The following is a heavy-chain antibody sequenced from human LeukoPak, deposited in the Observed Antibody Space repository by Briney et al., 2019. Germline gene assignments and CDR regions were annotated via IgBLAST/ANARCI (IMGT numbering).Heavy chain of an antibody. CDR2: ISGSGGST. V-gene: IGHV3-23*01. CDR1: GFTFSSYA. Sequence: GGSLRLSCAASGFTFSSYAMSWVRQPPGKGLEWVSAISGSGGSTYYADSVKGRFTISRDNSKNTLYLQMNSLRAEDTAVYYCAKDSHYYYYDSSGYPYYFDYWGQGTLVTVSS. D-gene: IGHD3-22*01. J-gene: IGHJ4*02. CDR3: AKDSHYYYYDSSGYPYYFDY.